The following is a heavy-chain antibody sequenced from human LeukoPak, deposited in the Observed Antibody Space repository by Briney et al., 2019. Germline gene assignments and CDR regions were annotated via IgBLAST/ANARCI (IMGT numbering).Heavy chain of an antibody. J-gene: IGHJ3*02. D-gene: IGHD2-15*01. V-gene: IGHV1-2*02. Sequence: AASVKVSCKASGYTFTGYYMHWVRQAPGQGLEWMGWINPNSGGTNYAQNFQGRVTMTRDTSISTAYMELSRLRSDDTAVYYCARDRMGYCSGGSCSSDAFDIWGQGTMVTVSS. CDR1: GYTFTGYY. CDR2: INPNSGGT. CDR3: ARDRMGYCSGGSCSSDAFDI.